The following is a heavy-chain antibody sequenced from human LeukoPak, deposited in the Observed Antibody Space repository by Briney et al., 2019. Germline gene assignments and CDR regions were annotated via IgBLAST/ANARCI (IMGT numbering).Heavy chain of an antibody. J-gene: IGHJ3*02. CDR2: ISYDGSNK. Sequence: GSLRLSCAASGFTFSSYAMHWVRQAPGKGLEWVAVISYDGSNKYYADSVKGRFTISRDNSKNTLYLQMNSLRAEDTAVYYRARARYHLWAFDIWGQGTMVTVSS. V-gene: IGHV3-30-3*01. D-gene: IGHD1-14*01. CDR1: GFTFSSYA. CDR3: ARARYHLWAFDI.